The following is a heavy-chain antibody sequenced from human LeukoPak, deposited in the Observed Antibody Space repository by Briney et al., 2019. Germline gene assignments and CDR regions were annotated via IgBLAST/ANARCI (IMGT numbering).Heavy chain of an antibody. V-gene: IGHV5-51*01. D-gene: IGHD3-10*01. CDR3: ARHSESLLDY. CDR1: GYSFTSYW. Sequence: GKSLKISCQGSGYSFTSYWIGWVRQMRGKGLEWMGIIYPGDSDTRYSPSFQGQVTISADKSISTAYLQWSSLKASDTAMYYCARHSESLLDYWGQGTLVTVSS. CDR2: IYPGDSDT. J-gene: IGHJ4*02.